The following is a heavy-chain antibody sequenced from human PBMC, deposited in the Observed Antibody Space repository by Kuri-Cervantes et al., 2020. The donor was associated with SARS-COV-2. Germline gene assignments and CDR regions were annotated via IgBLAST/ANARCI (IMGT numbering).Heavy chain of an antibody. CDR1: GFTFSSYA. Sequence: GGSLRLSCAASGFTFSSYAMSWVRQAPGKGLEWVSAISGSGGSTYYADSVKGRFTISRDNSKNTLYLQMNSLRAEDTAVYYCAKEVPARGSLWFGELSERGYFDYWGQGTLVTVSS. J-gene: IGHJ4*02. CDR2: ISGSGGST. D-gene: IGHD3-10*01. V-gene: IGHV3-23*01. CDR3: AKEVPARGSLWFGELSERGYFDY.